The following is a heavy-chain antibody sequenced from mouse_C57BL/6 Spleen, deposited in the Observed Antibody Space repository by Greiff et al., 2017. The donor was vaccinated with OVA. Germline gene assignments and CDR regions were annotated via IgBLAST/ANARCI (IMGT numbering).Heavy chain of an antibody. V-gene: IGHV5-9-1*02. J-gene: IGHJ4*01. CDR2: ISSGGDYI. Sequence: EVKLVESGEGLVKPGGSLKLSCAASGFTFSSYAMSWVRQTPEKRLEWVAYISSGGDYIYYADTVKGRFTISRDNARNTLYLQMSSLKSEDTAMYYCTRAYSNFYYAMDYWGQGTSVTVSS. CDR1: GFTFSSYA. CDR3: TRAYSNFYYAMDY. D-gene: IGHD2-5*01.